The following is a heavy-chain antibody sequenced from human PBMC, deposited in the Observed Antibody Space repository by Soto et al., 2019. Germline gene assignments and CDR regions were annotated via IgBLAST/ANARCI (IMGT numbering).Heavy chain of an antibody. J-gene: IGHJ4*02. CDR1: GFTFSDYW. CDR3: VKDGGXCSSSTCYSPRNHYFDS. CDR2: IKFDGSEK. V-gene: IGHV3-7*03. D-gene: IGHD2-2*01. Sequence: GSRRLSCEASGFTFSDYWMSWVRQAPGKGPEWVANIKFDGSEKQYVDSVRGRFTISRDNSRNSLFLQMNSLRAGDTAVYYCVKDGGXCSSSTCYSPRNHYFDSWGQGTLVTVSS.